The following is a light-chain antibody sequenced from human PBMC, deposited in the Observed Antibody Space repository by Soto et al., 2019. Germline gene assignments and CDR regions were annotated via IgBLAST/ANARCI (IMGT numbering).Light chain of an antibody. CDR2: DAS. V-gene: IGKV1-13*02. CDR3: QQLKTSPFT. CDR1: QGISSA. J-gene: IGKJ5*01. Sequence: AIQLTQSPSSLSASVGDRVSITCRASQGISSALAWYQHKPGKAPKILIYDASSLQSGVPSRFSGSESGTECNLTISSLQPEDFATYYCQQLKTSPFTFGQGTRLEIK.